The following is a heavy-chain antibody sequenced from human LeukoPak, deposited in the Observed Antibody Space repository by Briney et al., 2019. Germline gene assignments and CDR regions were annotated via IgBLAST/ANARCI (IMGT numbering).Heavy chain of an antibody. V-gene: IGHV1-69*13. CDR2: IIPIFGTA. D-gene: IGHD6-13*01. CDR1: GGTFSSYA. J-gene: IGHJ5*02. Sequence: GASVKVSCKASGGTFSSYAIRWVRQAPGQGLEWMGGIIPIFGTANYAQKFQGRVTITADESTSTAYMELSSLRSEDTAVYYCASSGGIAAAGTACGPSNWFGPWGQGTLVTVSS. CDR3: ASSGGIAAAGTACGPSNWFGP.